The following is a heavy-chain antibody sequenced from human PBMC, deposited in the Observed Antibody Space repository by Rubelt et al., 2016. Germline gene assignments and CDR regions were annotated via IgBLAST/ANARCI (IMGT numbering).Heavy chain of an antibody. V-gene: IGHV4-34*01. J-gene: IGHJ5*02. CDR2: INHSGST. CDR3: ARGLARAAAAPRRLWFDP. CDR1: GGSFSGYY. D-gene: IGHD6-13*01. Sequence: QVQLQQWGAGLLKPSETLSLTCAVYGGSFSGYYWSWLRQPPGKGLEWIGEINHSGSTNYNPSLKSRVTNAVEPSKNQFSLKLSAVTAADTAVYYCARGLARAAAAPRRLWFDPWGQGTLVTVSS.